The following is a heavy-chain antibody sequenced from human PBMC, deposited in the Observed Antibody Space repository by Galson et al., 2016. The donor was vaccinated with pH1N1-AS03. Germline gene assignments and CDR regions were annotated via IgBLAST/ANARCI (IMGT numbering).Heavy chain of an antibody. J-gene: IGHJ3*02. CDR1: GGSFNNYY. D-gene: IGHD6-19*01. V-gene: IGHV4-34*01. CDR3: ARGSYSSGWYRGRNAFDI. CDR2: INHSGST. Sequence: ETLSLTCAVYGGSFNNYYWNWIRQSPGKGLEWAGEINHSGSTDYNPSLKSRVTISVDPSKNQISLNLNSVTAADTAVYYCARGSYSSGWYRGRNAFDIWGQGTMVTVSS.